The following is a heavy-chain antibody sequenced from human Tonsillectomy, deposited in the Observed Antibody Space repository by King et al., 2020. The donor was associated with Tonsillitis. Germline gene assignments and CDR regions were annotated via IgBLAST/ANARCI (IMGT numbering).Heavy chain of an antibody. Sequence: DVQLVESGAEVKKPGESLRISCKDSGYSFTRYWISWVRQMPGKGLEWMGRIDPRDSYTNYSPSFQGHVTISTDKSISTAYLQWSSLKASDTAMYYCARGVDTTMAGDSWGQGTLVTVSS. D-gene: IGHD5-18*01. V-gene: IGHV5-10-1*03. J-gene: IGHJ4*02. CDR2: IDPRDSYT. CDR3: ARGVDTTMAGDS. CDR1: GYSFTRYW.